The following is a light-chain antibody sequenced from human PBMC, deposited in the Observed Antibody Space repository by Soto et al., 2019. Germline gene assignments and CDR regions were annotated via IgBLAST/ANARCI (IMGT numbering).Light chain of an antibody. V-gene: IGLV2-8*01. J-gene: IGLJ2*01. CDR3: TSYGGSNNLL. CDR2: EVI. CDR1: SSDVGGYNY. Sequence: QSALTQPPSASGSPGQSVSISCAGTSSDVGGYNYVSWYQQHPGKAPKLIIYEVIKRPSGVPDRFSGSRSGSTASLTVSGLQAEDEADYYCTSYGGSNNLLFGGGTKLTV.